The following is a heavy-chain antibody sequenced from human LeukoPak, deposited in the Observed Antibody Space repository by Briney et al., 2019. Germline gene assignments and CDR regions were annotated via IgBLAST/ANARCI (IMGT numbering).Heavy chain of an antibody. V-gene: IGHV3-23*01. CDR3: ARVIRAAPGKGYFDY. Sequence: PSGGSLRLSCATSGFIFSTYALSWVRQAPGKGLEWASSISGSGGSTYHADSVKGRFTISRDSSKNTLYLQMNSLRAEDTAIYYCARVIRAAPGKGYFDYWGQGTLVTVS. CDR1: GFIFSTYA. D-gene: IGHD6-13*01. J-gene: IGHJ4*02. CDR2: ISGSGGST.